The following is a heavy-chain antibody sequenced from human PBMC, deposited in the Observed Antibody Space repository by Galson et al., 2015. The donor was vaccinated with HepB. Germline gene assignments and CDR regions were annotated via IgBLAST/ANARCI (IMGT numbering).Heavy chain of an antibody. J-gene: IGHJ4*02. V-gene: IGHV3-33*01. CDR2: R. CDR1: GFNFSQYV. CDR3: ARSPTAAAFFDF. D-gene: IGHD6-13*01. Sequence: SLRLSCAVSGFNFSQYVMHWVRQAPDKGLQCVPFRDSVKGRFTISRDISKNTLYLQISSLRDEDTATYHCARSPTAAAFFDFWGQGTLLTVSS.